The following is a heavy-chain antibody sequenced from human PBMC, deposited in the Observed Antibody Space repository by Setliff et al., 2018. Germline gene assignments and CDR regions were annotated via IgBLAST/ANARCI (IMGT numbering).Heavy chain of an antibody. CDR2: ISSSSSTI. V-gene: IGHV3-48*01. D-gene: IGHD3-10*01. Sequence: GGSLRLSCAASGFTFSSYSINWVRQAPGKGLEWVSYISSSSSTIYYADSVKGRFTISRDNSKNTLYLQMNSLRAEDTAVYYCAKDGAQGLLWFGEFSGIQHWGQGTLVTVSS. CDR3: AKDGAQGLLWFGEFSGIQH. CDR1: GFTFSSYS. J-gene: IGHJ1*01.